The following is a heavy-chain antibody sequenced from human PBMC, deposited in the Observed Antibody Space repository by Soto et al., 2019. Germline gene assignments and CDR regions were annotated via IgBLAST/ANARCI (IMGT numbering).Heavy chain of an antibody. CDR1: GFTFSSYW. V-gene: IGHV3-7*01. CDR2: IKQDGSEK. CDR3: ARDWAITIFGVTYMDV. Sequence: GSLRLSCAASGFTFSSYWMSWVRQAPGKGLEWVANIKQDGSEKYYVDSVKGRFTISRDNAKNSLYLQMNSLRAEDTAVYYCARDWAITIFGVTYMDVWGKGTTVTVSS. J-gene: IGHJ6*03. D-gene: IGHD3-3*01.